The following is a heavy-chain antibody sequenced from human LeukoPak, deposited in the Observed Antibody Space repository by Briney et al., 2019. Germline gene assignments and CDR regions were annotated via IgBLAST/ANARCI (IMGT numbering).Heavy chain of an antibody. CDR2: IIPIFGTA. V-gene: IGHV1-69*13. J-gene: IGHJ4*02. D-gene: IGHD5-18*01. CDR3: AGGRGYSYGPKEA. CDR1: GGTFSSYA. Sequence: SVKVSCTASGGTFSSYAISWVRQAPGQGLEWMGGIIPIFGTANYAQKFQGRVTITADESTSTAYMELSSLRSEDTAVYYCAGGRGYSYGPKEARGQGTLVTVSS.